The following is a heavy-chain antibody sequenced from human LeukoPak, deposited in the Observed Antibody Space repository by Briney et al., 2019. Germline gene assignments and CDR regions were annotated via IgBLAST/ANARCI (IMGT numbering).Heavy chain of an antibody. CDR1: GGTFSSYA. CDR3: ASVMRTRNPLFDY. Sequence: GASVKVSCTASGGTFSSYAISWVRQAPGQGLEWMGRIIPIIGIANYAQKFQGRVTITADKSTSTAYRELSSLRSEDTAVDCYASVMRTRNPLFDYWGQGTLVTVSS. J-gene: IGHJ4*02. V-gene: IGHV1-69*04. CDR2: IIPIIGIA. D-gene: IGHD1-14*01.